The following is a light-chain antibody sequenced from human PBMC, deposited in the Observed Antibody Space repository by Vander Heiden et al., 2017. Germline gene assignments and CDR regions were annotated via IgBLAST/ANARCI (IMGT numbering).Light chain of an antibody. Sequence: EVVLTQSPATLSLSPGERATLSCRASQSVSSYLAWYQQKPCLAPRLLIYDASNRATGIPARFRGSGSGTDFTLTISILVPEDFAVYYCHQRSNWPRTFGQGTKLEIK. J-gene: IGKJ2*01. V-gene: IGKV3-11*01. CDR2: DAS. CDR1: QSVSSY. CDR3: HQRSNWPRT.